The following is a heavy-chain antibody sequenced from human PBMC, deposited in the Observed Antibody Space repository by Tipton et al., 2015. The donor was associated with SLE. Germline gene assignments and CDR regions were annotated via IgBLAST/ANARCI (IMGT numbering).Heavy chain of an antibody. V-gene: IGHV4-34*01. CDR1: GDSINSYY. CDR3: VRAVSGYFNFCYMDV. D-gene: IGHD3-3*01. Sequence: TLSLTCTVSGDSINSYYWSWIRQPPGKGLEWIGEVSHSRSTNYNPSLKSRGTISLDTSNNQFSLRLSSVTAADTAVYYCVRAVSGYFNFCYMDVWGRGTTVTISS. CDR2: VSHSRST. J-gene: IGHJ6*03.